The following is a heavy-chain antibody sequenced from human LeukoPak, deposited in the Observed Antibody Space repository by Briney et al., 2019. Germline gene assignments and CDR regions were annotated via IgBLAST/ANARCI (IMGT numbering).Heavy chain of an antibody. CDR3: ATEVRSGWTDY. CDR1: GGTISNYV. J-gene: IGHJ4*02. D-gene: IGHD6-19*01. CDR2: IIPIFTTA. V-gene: IGHV1-69*13. Sequence: ASVKVSCKAAGGTISNYVISWVRQAPGQGLEWMGGIIPIFTTANYAQKFQGRVTITADESTSTAYMELSSLRSEDTAVYYCATEVRSGWTDYWGQGTLVTVSS.